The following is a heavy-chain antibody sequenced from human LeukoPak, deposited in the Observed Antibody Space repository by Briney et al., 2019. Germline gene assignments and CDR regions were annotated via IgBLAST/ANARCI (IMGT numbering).Heavy chain of an antibody. J-gene: IGHJ4*02. CDR2: ISYDGSNK. CDR3: ARGPYCSGGSC. CDR1: GFTFSSYA. V-gene: IGHV3-30*04. D-gene: IGHD2-15*01. Sequence: GRSLRLSCAASGFTFSSYAMHWVRQAPGKGLEWVAVISYDGSNKYYADSVKGRFTISRDNSKNTLYLQMNSLRAEDTAVYYCARGPYCSGGSCWGQGTLVTVSS.